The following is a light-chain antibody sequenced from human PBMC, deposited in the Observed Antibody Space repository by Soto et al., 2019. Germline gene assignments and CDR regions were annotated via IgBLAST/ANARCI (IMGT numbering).Light chain of an antibody. CDR1: SSAVGGYNY. V-gene: IGLV2-14*01. CDR2: DVS. Sequence: QSALTQPASVSGSPGQSITISCPGTSSAVGGYNYVSWYQQHPGKAPKLMIYDVSNRPSGVSNRFSGSKSGNTASLTISGLQAEDEADYYCSSCTTSSTLYVFGTGTKLTVL. J-gene: IGLJ1*01. CDR3: SSCTTSSTLYV.